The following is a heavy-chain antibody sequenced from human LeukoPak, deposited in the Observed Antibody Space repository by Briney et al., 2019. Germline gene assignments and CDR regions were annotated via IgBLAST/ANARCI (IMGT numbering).Heavy chain of an antibody. J-gene: IGHJ3*02. CDR2: IYYSGST. CDR1: GGSISSYY. D-gene: IGHD3-22*01. V-gene: IGHV4-59*08. Sequence: SETLSLTCTVSGGSISSYYWSWIRQPPGRGLEWIGYIYYSGSTNYNPSLKSRVTISVDTSKNQFSLKLSSVTAADTAVYYCARLPAPTYYYDSSGYVHDAFDIWGQGTMVTVSS. CDR3: ARLPAPTYYYDSSGYVHDAFDI.